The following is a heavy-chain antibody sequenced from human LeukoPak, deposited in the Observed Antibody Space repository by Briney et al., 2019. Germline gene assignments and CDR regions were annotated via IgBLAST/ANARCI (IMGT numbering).Heavy chain of an antibody. J-gene: IGHJ3*02. Sequence: SETLSLTCTVSGGSISSGSYYWSWIRQPAGKGLEWIGRIYTSGSTNYNPSLKSRVTISVDTSKNQFSLKLSSVTAADTAVYYCARDPSMIGAFDIWGQGTMVTVSS. V-gene: IGHV4-61*02. CDR2: IYTSGST. D-gene: IGHD3-22*01. CDR3: ARDPSMIGAFDI. CDR1: GGSISSGSYY.